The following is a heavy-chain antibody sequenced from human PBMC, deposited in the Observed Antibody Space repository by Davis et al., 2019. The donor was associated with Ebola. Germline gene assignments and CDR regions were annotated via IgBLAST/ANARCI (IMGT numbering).Heavy chain of an antibody. CDR1: DYTLREIS. CDR2: FDPEDGET. Sequence: AASVKVSCKVSDYTLREISMHWVRQAPGIGLEWMGRFDPEDGETIYAQKFQGRVTMTEDTSTDTAYMELRSLRFEDTAVYYCTVGGIGGMGDYWGQGTLVTVSS. V-gene: IGHV1-24*01. CDR3: TVGGIGGMGDY. J-gene: IGHJ4*02. D-gene: IGHD3-10*01.